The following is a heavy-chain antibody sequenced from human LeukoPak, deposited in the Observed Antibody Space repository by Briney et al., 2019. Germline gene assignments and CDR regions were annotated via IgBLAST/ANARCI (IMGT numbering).Heavy chain of an antibody. CDR2: ITTHTTK. CDR1: GFRFSDYS. D-gene: IGHD4-17*01. Sequence: GGSLRLSCAASGFRFSDYSLSWLRQAPARGLTWVAYITTHTTKHYADSVKGRFTISRDNAKNSLYLQMNSLRAEDTAVYYCARDPAGYGDYVAWFDPWGQGTLVTVSS. V-gene: IGHV3-11*01. J-gene: IGHJ5*02. CDR3: ARDPAGYGDYVAWFDP.